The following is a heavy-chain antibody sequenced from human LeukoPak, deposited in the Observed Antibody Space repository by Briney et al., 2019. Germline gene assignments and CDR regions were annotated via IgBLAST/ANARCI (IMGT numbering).Heavy chain of an antibody. CDR2: ISGGGGST. V-gene: IGHV3-23*01. Sequence: GGSLRLSCAASGFTFSIYGMSWVRQAPGKGLEWVSAISGGGGSTYYADSVKGRFTISRDSSKNTLYLQMNSLRAEDTAVYYCANYDWLRVFHSWGQGTLVTVSP. CDR1: GFTFSIYG. D-gene: IGHD3-9*01. CDR3: ANYDWLRVFHS. J-gene: IGHJ4*02.